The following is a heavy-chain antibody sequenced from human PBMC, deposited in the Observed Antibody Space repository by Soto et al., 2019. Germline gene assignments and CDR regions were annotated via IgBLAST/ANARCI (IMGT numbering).Heavy chain of an antibody. J-gene: IGHJ6*03. CDR3: AIGHPFEVVITEVLYYSDV. D-gene: IGHD3-3*01. CDR1: GHC. V-gene: IGHV4-34*01. Sequence: GHCWRRISKNQEKGLEWIGEINNSGNTNYHPSLKSRVTISVDTSKNQFPPKLSSVTAADTAVYYCAIGHPFEVVITEVLYYSDVLVNGSTVTV. CDR2: INNSGNT.